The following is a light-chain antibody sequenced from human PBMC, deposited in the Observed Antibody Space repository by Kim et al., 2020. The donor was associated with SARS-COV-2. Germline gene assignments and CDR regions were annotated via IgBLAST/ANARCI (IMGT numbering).Light chain of an antibody. V-gene: IGKV1-17*01. CDR1: QDIGND. Sequence: DIQMTQSPSSLSASVGDRVTITCRASQDIGNDLGWYQQSPGRAPKRLIYGASNLQSGVPSRFSGSGSETEFTLTINSLQPEDFATYFCLQHRPYPITFGQGTRLEIK. CDR2: GAS. J-gene: IGKJ5*01. CDR3: LQHRPYPIT.